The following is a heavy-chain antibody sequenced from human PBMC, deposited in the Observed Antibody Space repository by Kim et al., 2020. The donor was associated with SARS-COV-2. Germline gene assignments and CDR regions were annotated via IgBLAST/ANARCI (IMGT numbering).Heavy chain of an antibody. CDR1: GYTFTSYA. D-gene: IGHD6-6*01. CDR3: ARGIAARQGGWGVDY. J-gene: IGHJ4*02. Sequence: ASVKVSCKASGYTFTSYAMHWVRQAPGQRLEWMGWINAGNGNTKYSQKFQGRVTITRDTSASTAYMELSSLRSEDTAVYYCARGIAARQGGWGVDYWGQGTLVTVSS. CDR2: INAGNGNT. V-gene: IGHV1-3*01.